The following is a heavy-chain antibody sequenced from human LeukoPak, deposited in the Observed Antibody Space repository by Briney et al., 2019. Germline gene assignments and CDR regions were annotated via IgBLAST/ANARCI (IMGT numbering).Heavy chain of an antibody. CDR3: AKRVDYGSSWYYFDC. Sequence: GGSLRLSCAASGFTFSAYGVHWVRQAPGKGLEWVAVISYDGNTKYYAVSVKGRFTISRDNSKDTLYLQMDSLRAEDTAVYYCAKRVDYGSSWYYFDCWGQGTLVTVSS. CDR2: ISYDGNTK. V-gene: IGHV3-30*18. CDR1: GFTFSAYG. J-gene: IGHJ4*02. D-gene: IGHD6-13*01.